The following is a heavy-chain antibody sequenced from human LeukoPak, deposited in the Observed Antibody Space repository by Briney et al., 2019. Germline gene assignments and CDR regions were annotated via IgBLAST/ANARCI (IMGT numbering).Heavy chain of an antibody. J-gene: IGHJ6*03. V-gene: IGHV4-34*01. CDR1: GGSFSSYY. Sequence: SETLSLTCAVDGGSFSSYYWNWIRQPPGKGLEWIGEIYHSGSTRYNPSLRSRVTISVDTSKNQFSLTLSSVTAADTAVYYCATSGSSFDYYHYIDVWGKGTTVTVSS. CDR3: ATSGSSFDYYHYIDV. D-gene: IGHD3-10*01. CDR2: IYHSGST.